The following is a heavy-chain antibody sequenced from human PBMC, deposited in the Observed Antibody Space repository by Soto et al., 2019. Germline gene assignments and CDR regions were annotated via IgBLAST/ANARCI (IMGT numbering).Heavy chain of an antibody. CDR1: GTSITSHS. D-gene: IGHD3-10*01. Sequence: QVHLQESGPGLVKPSGTLSLTCTISGTSITSHSWSWVRQPPGKGLEWLGSVHYNGSADYNPSLKSRISMSADTSKNDFSLRLSSVTAADTAVYYCARDSFLVIRGITLMLGFDYWGRGTLVTVSS. CDR2: VHYNGSA. J-gene: IGHJ4*02. V-gene: IGHV4-59*11. CDR3: ARDSFLVIRGITLMLGFDY.